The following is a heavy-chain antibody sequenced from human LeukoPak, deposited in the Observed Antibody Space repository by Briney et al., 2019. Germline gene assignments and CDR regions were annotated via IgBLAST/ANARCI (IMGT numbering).Heavy chain of an antibody. V-gene: IGHV3-23*01. J-gene: IGHJ6*03. D-gene: IGHD3-16*01. CDR3: AKLGGHPLHNYYVGV. CDR2: ILDSGYST. CDR1: GFTFSSYA. Sequence: GGSLRLSCAASGFTFSSYAMSWVRQAPGKGLEWGSGILDSGYSTYYANSVKGRFTISRDNSNNTLYLQMNSLRAEDTAVYYCAKLGGHPLHNYYVGVWGKGTTVAVSS.